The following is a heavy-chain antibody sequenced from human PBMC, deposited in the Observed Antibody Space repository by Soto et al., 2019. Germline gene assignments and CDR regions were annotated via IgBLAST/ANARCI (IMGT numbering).Heavy chain of an antibody. CDR1: GFTFDDYA. J-gene: IGHJ4*02. V-gene: IGHV3-9*01. CDR3: AKDIGYDYDSSGLAFDY. D-gene: IGHD3-22*01. Sequence: GGSLRLSCAASGFTFDDYAMHWVRQAPGKGLEWVSGISWNSGSIGYADSVKGRFTISRDNAKNSLYLQMNSLRAEDTALYYCAKDIGYDYDSSGLAFDYRGQGTLVTVSS. CDR2: ISWNSGSI.